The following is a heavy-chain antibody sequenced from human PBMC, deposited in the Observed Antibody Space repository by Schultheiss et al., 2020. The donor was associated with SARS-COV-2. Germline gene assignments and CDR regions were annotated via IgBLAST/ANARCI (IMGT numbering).Heavy chain of an antibody. CDR2: IIPIFGTA. V-gene: IGHV1-69*13. J-gene: IGHJ4*02. Sequence: SVKVSCKASGGTLPSYGITWVRQTPGQGLEWMGGIIPIFGTANYAQKFQGRVTITADESTSTAYMELSSLRSEDTAVYYCARASKFGQQLVQFDYWGQGAVGTVSS. D-gene: IGHD6-13*01. CDR3: ARASKFGQQLVQFDY. CDR1: GGTLPSYG.